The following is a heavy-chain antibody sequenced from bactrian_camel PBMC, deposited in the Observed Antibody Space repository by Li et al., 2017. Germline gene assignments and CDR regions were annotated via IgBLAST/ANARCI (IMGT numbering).Heavy chain of an antibody. J-gene: IGHJ4*01. Sequence: VQLVESGGDSVQAGGSLTISCTATAATGFIRNSACMAWFRQAPGKAREAVALIDNSDMTTYADSVKGRFTISQDNTKNTVSLQMNRLKPEDTAVYYCVREDGSGWDNGMRGQGTQVTVSS. V-gene: IGHV3S53*01. D-gene: IGHD6*01. CDR2: IDNSDMT. CDR1: AATGFIRNS.